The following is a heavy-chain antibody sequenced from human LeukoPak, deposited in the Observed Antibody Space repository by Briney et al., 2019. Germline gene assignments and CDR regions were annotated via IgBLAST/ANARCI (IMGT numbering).Heavy chain of an antibody. CDR2: IYYSGST. D-gene: IGHD1-26*01. Sequence: PSETLSLTCTVSGGSISSSSYYWGWIRQPPGKGLEWIGSIYYSGSTYYNPSLKSRVTISVDTSKNQFSLKLSSVTAADTAVYYCARGAVRSSGSYMDWGQGTLVTVSS. J-gene: IGHJ4*02. CDR3: ARGAVRSSGSYMD. CDR1: GGSISSSSYY. V-gene: IGHV4-39*07.